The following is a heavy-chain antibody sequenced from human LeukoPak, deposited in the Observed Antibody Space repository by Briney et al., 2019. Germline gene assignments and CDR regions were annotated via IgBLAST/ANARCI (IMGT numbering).Heavy chain of an antibody. D-gene: IGHD1-1*01. J-gene: IGHJ4*02. CDR3: ARWTTTFLDY. CDR2: RNPSGDST. Sequence: ASVKVSCKASGYTFTNYYIHWVRQAPGHGLEWMGIRNPSGDSTNYAQKFQGRVTMTRDTSTSTVYMDLSSLRSEDTAVYYCARWTTTFLDYWGQGTLVTVSS. CDR1: GYTFTNYY. V-gene: IGHV1-46*01.